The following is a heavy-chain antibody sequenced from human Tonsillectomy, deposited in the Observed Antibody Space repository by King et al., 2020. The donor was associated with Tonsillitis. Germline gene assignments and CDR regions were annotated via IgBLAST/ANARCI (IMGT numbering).Heavy chain of an antibody. CDR2: ISGSGGST. J-gene: IGHJ3*02. D-gene: IGHD3-10*01. CDR1: GFTFSSYA. CDR3: AKEGPRGITMGRGSITGAFDI. V-gene: IGHV3-23*04. Sequence: VQLVESGGGLVQPGGSLRLSCAASGFTFSSYAMSWVRQAPGKGLEWVSAISGSGGSTYYADSVKGRFTISRDNSKNTLYLQMNSLRAEDTAVYYCAKEGPRGITMGRGSITGAFDIWGQGTMVTVSS.